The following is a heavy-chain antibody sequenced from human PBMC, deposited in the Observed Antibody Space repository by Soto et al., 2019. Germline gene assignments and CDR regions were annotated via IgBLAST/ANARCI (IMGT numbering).Heavy chain of an antibody. D-gene: IGHD6-6*01. V-gene: IGHV3-30*18. CDR3: AKGKYSSSSSGMDV. J-gene: IGHJ6*02. CDR2: ISYDGSHT. CDR1: GFTFSTFA. Sequence: GGSLRLSCAASGFTFSTFAMHWIRQAPGKGLEWVSFISYDGSHTFYTDSVKGRFTISRDNSKNTLYLQMSSLRAEDTAVYYCAKGKYSSSSSGMDVWGQGTTVTVSS.